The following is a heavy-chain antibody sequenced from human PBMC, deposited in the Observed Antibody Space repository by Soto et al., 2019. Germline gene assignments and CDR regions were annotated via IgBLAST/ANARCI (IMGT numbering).Heavy chain of an antibody. CDR3: PRDLGVPDY. CDR1: DFSLSPYW. J-gene: IGHJ4*02. CDR2: LSSEGFGG. V-gene: IGHV3-74*03. Sequence: GGSLRLPCAASDFSLSPYWMHWVCQVRGRGLEWVARLSSEGFGGAYGGSGKGRLCIWRGSARNTPCLQRNSLRADDTAVDYYPRDLGVPDYWGRRTSVTVSS. D-gene: IGHD3-16*01.